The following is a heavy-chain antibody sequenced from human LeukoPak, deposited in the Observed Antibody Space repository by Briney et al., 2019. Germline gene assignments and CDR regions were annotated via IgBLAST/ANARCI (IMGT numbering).Heavy chain of an antibody. D-gene: IGHD1-26*01. V-gene: IGHV4-38-2*02. CDR3: ARRSGTYHAFNI. CDR2: IHHSGST. J-gene: IGHJ3*02. CDR1: GYSISSGYY. Sequence: SETLSLTCSVSGYSISSGYYWVWIRQPPGEGLECFGSIHHSGSTYYNPSLKSRVTMSVDTSKNQFSLKLTSVTAADTAVYYCARRSGTYHAFNIWGQGTMVTVSS.